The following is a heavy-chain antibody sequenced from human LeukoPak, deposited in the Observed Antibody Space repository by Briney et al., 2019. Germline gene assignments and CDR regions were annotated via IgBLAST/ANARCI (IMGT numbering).Heavy chain of an antibody. CDR2: ISAYNGHT. Sequence: ASVKVSCKTSGYTFTSYGISWVRQAPGQGLEWMGWISAYNGHTKSGQKAQGRVTMTTDTSTSTAYMELRSLRSDDTAVYYCARGIPPRRNYDSSGYYSYYFDYWGQGTLVTVSS. J-gene: IGHJ4*02. CDR1: GYTFTSYG. CDR3: ARGIPPRRNYDSSGYYSYYFDY. D-gene: IGHD3-22*01. V-gene: IGHV1-18*01.